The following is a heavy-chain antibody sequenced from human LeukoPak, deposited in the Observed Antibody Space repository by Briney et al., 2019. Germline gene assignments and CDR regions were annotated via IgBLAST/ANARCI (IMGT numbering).Heavy chain of an antibody. Sequence: GSSVKVSCKASGGTFSSYAISWVRQAPGQGLEWMGRILPIFGTANYAQKFQGRVTITTDESTSTAYMELSSLRSEDTAVYYCARDDNDFYYGSGSYYKGSVGWFDHWGQGTLVTVSS. CDR1: GGTFSSYA. V-gene: IGHV1-69*05. CDR2: ILPIFGTA. J-gene: IGHJ5*02. D-gene: IGHD3-10*01. CDR3: ARDDNDFYYGSGSYYKGSVGWFDH.